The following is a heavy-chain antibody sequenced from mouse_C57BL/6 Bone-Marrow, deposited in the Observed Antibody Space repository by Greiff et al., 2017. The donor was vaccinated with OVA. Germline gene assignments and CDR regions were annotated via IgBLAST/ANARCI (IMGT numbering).Heavy chain of an antibody. V-gene: IGHV3-6*01. Sequence: VQLKESGPGLVKPSQSLSLTCSVTGYSITSGYYWNWIRQSPGNIQEWMGFISYDGSNKYNPFIKNRISITRDTSQNQFFLKLNSVTTEDTATYYCARGLGREYAMDYWGQGTSVTVSS. D-gene: IGHD4-1*01. J-gene: IGHJ4*01. CDR3: ARGLGREYAMDY. CDR2: ISYDGSN. CDR1: GYSITSGYY.